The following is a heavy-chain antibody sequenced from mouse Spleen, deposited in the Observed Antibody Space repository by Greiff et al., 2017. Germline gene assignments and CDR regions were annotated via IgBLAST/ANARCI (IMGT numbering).Heavy chain of an antibody. CDR2: ILPGSGST. J-gene: IGHJ3*01. V-gene: IGHV1-9*01. D-gene: IGHD2-13*01. CDR1: GYTFSSYW. CDR3: ARGIYYGDYEWFAY. Sequence: RVEPGASVKIACKATGYTFSSYWIEWVKQRPGHGLEWIGEILPGSGSTNYNEKFKGKATFTADTSSNTAYMQLSSLTSEDSAVYFCARGIYYGDYEWFAYWGQGTLVTVSA.